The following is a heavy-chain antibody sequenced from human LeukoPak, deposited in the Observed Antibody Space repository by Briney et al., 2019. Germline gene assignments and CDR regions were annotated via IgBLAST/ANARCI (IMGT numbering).Heavy chain of an antibody. Sequence: ASVKVSCKASGYTLTGYYMHWVRQAPGQGLEWMGRINPNSGGTNYAQKFQGRVTMTRDTSISTAYMELSRLRSDDTAVYYCARAITVVPVFDYWGQGTLVTVSS. CDR2: INPNSGGT. D-gene: IGHD4-23*01. CDR3: ARAITVVPVFDY. CDR1: GYTLTGYY. J-gene: IGHJ4*02. V-gene: IGHV1-2*06.